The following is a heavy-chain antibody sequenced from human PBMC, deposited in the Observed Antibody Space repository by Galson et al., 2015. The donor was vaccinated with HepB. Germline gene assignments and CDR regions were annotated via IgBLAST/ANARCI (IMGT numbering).Heavy chain of an antibody. CDR1: GXXXXXXX. D-gene: IGHD3-22*01. CDR2: IRSKVYGGTT. V-gene: IGHV3-49*03. J-gene: IGHJ4*02. CDR3: TRGGYYDSSGPHSD. Sequence: SLRLSCAASGXXXXXXXXXXXRXXXGRGLEWVGFIRSKVYGGTTEYAASVKGRXTISXDDSKSIAYLQMNSLKTEDTAVYYCTRGGYYDSSGPHSDWGQG.